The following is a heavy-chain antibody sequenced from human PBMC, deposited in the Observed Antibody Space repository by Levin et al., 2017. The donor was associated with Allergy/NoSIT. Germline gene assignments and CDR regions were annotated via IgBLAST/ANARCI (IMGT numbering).Heavy chain of an antibody. Sequence: LSLPCAASGFTFDDSAMHWVRQAPGKGLEWVSGISWNSGNIGYADSVKGRFTISRDNAKNSLYLQMNSLTADDTALYYCAKDVGYCSSTSCPPKTAWWYVYAMDGWGQGTTVTVSS. CDR2: ISWNSGNI. CDR3: AKDVGYCSSTSCPPKTAWWYVYAMDG. D-gene: IGHD2-2*01. CDR1: GFTFDDSA. V-gene: IGHV3-9*01. J-gene: IGHJ6*02.